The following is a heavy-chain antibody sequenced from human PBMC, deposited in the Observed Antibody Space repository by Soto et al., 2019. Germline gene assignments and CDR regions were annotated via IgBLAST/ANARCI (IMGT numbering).Heavy chain of an antibody. D-gene: IGHD2-15*01. J-gene: IGHJ4*02. CDR1: GFTFSSYA. CDR3: ARVVPPFRPSAPLYGYFDY. V-gene: IGHV3-23*01. Sequence: LGGSLRLSCAASGFTFSSYAMSWVRQAPGKGLEWVSAISGSGGSTYYADSVKGRFTISRDNSKNTLYLQMNSLRAEDTAVYYCARVVPPFRPSAPLYGYFDYWAQGTLVTVSS. CDR2: ISGSGGST.